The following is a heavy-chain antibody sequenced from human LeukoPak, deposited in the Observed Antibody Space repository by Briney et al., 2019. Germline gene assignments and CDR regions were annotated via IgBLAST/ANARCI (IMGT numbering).Heavy chain of an antibody. J-gene: IGHJ3*02. Sequence: ASVKVSCRASGYTFTSYYMHWVRQAPGQGLEWMGIINPSGGSTSYAQKFQGRVTMTRDMSTSTVYMELSSLRSEDTAVYYCARDRYCSSTSCYGNPDAFDIWGQGTMVTVSS. CDR3: ARDRYCSSTSCYGNPDAFDI. D-gene: IGHD2-2*01. CDR2: INPSGGST. V-gene: IGHV1-46*01. CDR1: GYTFTSYY.